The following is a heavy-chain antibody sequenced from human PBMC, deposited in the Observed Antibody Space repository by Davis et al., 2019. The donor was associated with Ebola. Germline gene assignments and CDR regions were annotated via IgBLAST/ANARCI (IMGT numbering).Heavy chain of an antibody. CDR2: IDPNNGGT. CDR3: ARGQFCSSTNCLLNWFDP. J-gene: IGHJ5*02. Sequence: ASVKVSCKSSGYTFTDYHMHWVRQAPGQGLEWMGWIDPNNGGTNYAQNFQGRVTMTRDTSISTTYIDLSSLRSDDTAVYYCARGQFCSSTNCLLNWFDPWGQGTLVTVSS. D-gene: IGHD2-2*01. V-gene: IGHV1-2*02. CDR1: GYTFTDYH.